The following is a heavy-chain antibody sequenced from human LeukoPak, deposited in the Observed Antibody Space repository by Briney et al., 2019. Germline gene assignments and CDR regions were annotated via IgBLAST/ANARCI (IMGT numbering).Heavy chain of an antibody. CDR1: GYTFTTHW. J-gene: IGHJ5*02. Sequence: GESLKISCKGSGYTFTTHWIAWVRQMPGKGLEWMGIIFPGDSDTRYSPSFQGQVTISADKSISTAYLQWSSLKASDTAMYYCARWEPAANRHWFDPWGQGTLVTVSS. D-gene: IGHD2-2*01. CDR3: ARWEPAANRHWFDP. V-gene: IGHV5-51*01. CDR2: IFPGDSDT.